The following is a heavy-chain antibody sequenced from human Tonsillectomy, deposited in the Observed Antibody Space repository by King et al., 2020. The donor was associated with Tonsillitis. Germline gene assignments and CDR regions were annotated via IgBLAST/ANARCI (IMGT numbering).Heavy chain of an antibody. D-gene: IGHD2-21*02. CDR2: VSNSGGGT. Sequence: QLVQSGGGLVQPGGSLRLSCAASGFSFSGYAMSWVRQAPGKGLEWVSGVSNSGGGTYYADSVKGRFTISRDNSKNTLYLQMNSLRAEDTALYYCAKAMVVTGLLDSWGQGTLVTVSS. J-gene: IGHJ4*02. V-gene: IGHV3-23*04. CDR3: AKAMVVTGLLDS. CDR1: GFSFSGYA.